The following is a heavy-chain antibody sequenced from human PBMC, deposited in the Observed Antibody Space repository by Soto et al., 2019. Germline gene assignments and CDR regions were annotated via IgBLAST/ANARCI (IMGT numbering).Heavy chain of an antibody. CDR3: ARKSVVPAAQFDY. CDR1: GGTFSSYA. J-gene: IGHJ4*02. V-gene: IGHV1-69*13. CDR2: IIPIFGTA. D-gene: IGHD2-2*01. Sequence: SVKVSCKASGGTFSSYAISWVRQAPGQGLEWMGGIIPIFGTANYAQKFQGRVTITADESTSTAYMELSSLRSEDTAVYYCARKSVVPAAQFDYWGQGTLVTVSS.